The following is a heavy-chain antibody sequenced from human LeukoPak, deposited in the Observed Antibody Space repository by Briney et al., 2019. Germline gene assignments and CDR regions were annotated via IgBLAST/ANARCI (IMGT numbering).Heavy chain of an antibody. D-gene: IGHD5-24*01. CDR2: IYYSGST. CDR1: GFTFSTYS. Sequence: LRLSCAVSGFTFSTYSMNWVRQHPGKGLEWIGYIYYSGSTYYNPSLKSRVTISVDTSKNQFSLKLSSVTAADTAVYYCAREFAGEMATMENYFDYWGQGTLVTVSS. V-gene: IGHV4-31*02. J-gene: IGHJ4*02. CDR3: AREFAGEMATMENYFDY.